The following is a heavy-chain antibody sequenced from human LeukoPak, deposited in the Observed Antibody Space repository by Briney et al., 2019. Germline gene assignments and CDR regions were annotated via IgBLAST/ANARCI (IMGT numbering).Heavy chain of an antibody. CDR3: AGDILGKPGDY. CDR1: GFPFSDYY. CDR2: ISGSATTI. V-gene: IGHV3-11*04. Sequence: GGSLRLSCAASGFPFSDYYMSWIRQTPGKGLEWISYISGSATTIYYADSVKGRFTISRDNAKNSLYLQMNSLRGEDTAVYYCAGDILGKPGDYWGQGTLVTVSS. D-gene: IGHD7-27*01. J-gene: IGHJ4*02.